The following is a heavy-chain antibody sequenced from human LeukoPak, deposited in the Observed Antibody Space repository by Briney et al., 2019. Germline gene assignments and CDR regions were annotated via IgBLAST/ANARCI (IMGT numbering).Heavy chain of an antibody. CDR3: AKDRGELPHPIWFDS. V-gene: IGHV3-23*01. Sequence: SGGSLRLSCAASGFTFGTYTMSWVRQVPGQGLEWVAGISADGARTYYAGSVQGRFTISRDNANNMLNLQLSALRADDAAVYYCAKDRGELPHPIWFDSWGQGTMVAVSS. CDR1: GFTFGTYT. D-gene: IGHD3-10*01. CDR2: ISADGART. J-gene: IGHJ5*01.